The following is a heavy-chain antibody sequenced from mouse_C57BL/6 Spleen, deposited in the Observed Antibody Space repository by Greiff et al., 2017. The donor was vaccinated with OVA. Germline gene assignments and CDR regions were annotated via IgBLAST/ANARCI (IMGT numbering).Heavy chain of an antibody. V-gene: IGHV1-59*01. CDR3: ARLYYDYDEEGFAY. CDR1: GYTFTSYW. Sequence: QVQLQQPGAELVRPGTSVKLSCKASGYTFTSYWMHWVKQRPGQGLEWIGVIDPSDSYTNYNQKFKGKATLTVDTSSSTAYMQLSSLTSEDSAVYYCARLYYDYDEEGFAYWGQGTLVTVSA. CDR2: IDPSDSYT. D-gene: IGHD2-4*01. J-gene: IGHJ3*01.